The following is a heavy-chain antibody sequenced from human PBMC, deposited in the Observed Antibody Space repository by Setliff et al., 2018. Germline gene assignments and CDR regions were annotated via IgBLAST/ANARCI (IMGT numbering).Heavy chain of an antibody. J-gene: IGHJ3*02. CDR1: GYTFSTYG. CDR2: ISPYNGYI. D-gene: IGHD2-2*01. Sequence: ASVKVSCKASGYTFSTYGIAWVRQAPGQGLEWMGWISPYNGYIIYAHKYQGRVTMTTDTSTGTADMELRNLRSDDTAVYYCTRDTNIVVVPPHRTAFDIWGQGTMVTVSS. CDR3: TRDTNIVVVPPHRTAFDI. V-gene: IGHV1-18*01.